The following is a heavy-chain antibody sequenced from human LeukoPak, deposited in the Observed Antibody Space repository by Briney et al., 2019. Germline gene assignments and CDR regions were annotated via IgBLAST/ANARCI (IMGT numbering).Heavy chain of an antibody. J-gene: IGHJ4*02. CDR2: ISYDGSNK. CDR3: ARGQGGSYDY. V-gene: IGHV3-30-3*01. D-gene: IGHD1-26*01. Sequence: PGGSLRFSCAASGFTFSSYAMHWVRQAPGKGLEWVAVISYDGSNKYYADSVKGRFTISRDNSKNTLYLQMNSLRAEDTAVYYCARGQGGSYDYWGQGTLVTVSS. CDR1: GFTFSSYA.